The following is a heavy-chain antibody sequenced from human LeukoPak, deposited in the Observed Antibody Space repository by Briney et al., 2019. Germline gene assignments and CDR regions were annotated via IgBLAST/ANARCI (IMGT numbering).Heavy chain of an antibody. CDR3: TRATGGMTDY. CDR1: GDSVSSNRVS. Sequence: SQTLSLTCAISGDSVSSNRVSWTWIRQSPSRGLEWLGRTYYRSKWFNEYAVSVRSRISINPDTTKNQFSLQLNSVTPEDMAMYYCTRATGGMTDYWSQGTLVTVSS. V-gene: IGHV6-1*01. J-gene: IGHJ4*02. CDR2: TYYRSKWFN. D-gene: IGHD2-15*01.